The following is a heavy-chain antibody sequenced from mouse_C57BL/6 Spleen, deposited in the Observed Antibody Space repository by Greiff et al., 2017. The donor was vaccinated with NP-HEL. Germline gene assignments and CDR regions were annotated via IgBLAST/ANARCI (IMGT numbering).Heavy chain of an antibody. CDR1: GYTFTSYW. D-gene: IGHD2-1*01. CDR2: IYPGSGST. CDR3: ARRSYYGKVFAY. V-gene: IGHV1-55*01. J-gene: IGHJ3*01. Sequence: QVQLQQSGAELVKPGASVKMSCKASGYTFTSYWITWVKQRPGQGLEWIGDIYPGSGSTNYNEKFKSKATLTVDTSSSTAYMQLSSLTSEDSAVYYCARRSYYGKVFAYWGQGTLVTVSA.